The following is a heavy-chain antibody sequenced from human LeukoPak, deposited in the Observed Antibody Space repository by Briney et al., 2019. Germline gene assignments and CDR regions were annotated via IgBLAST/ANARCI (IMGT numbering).Heavy chain of an antibody. Sequence: ASVKVSCKASGYTFTSYGISWVRQAPGQGLEWMGWISAYNGNTNYAQKLQGRVTMTTDTSTSTAYMELRSLRSDDTAVYYCARAPRLKQYYYGSGSPQYYYYYMDVWSKGTTVTVSS. CDR1: GYTFTSYG. CDR2: ISAYNGNT. D-gene: IGHD3-10*01. CDR3: ARAPRLKQYYYGSGSPQYYYYYMDV. V-gene: IGHV1-18*01. J-gene: IGHJ6*03.